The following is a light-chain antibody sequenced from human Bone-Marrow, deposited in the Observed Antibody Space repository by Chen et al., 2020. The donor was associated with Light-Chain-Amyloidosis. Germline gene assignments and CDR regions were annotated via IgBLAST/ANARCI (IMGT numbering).Light chain of an antibody. V-gene: IGLV2-23*01. CDR1: SSDVGSYNL. CDR2: EDN. J-gene: IGLJ2*01. Sequence: QSALTQPASVSGSPGQSITISCTETSSDVGSYNLVSWYQQHPDKAPKLMIYEDNIRPSGVSSRFSGSKSGNTASLTISGLQAEDQADYYCCSYGGRGSLDVVFGGGTNLTVL. CDR3: CSYGGRGSLDVV.